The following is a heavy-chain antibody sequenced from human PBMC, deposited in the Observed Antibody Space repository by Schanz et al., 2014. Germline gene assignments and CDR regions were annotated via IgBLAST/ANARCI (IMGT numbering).Heavy chain of an antibody. Sequence: EELLVESGGGWVQPGGSVRLSCAGSGFTFNGYSMHWVRQAPGKGLEYVSVISSNGGSTYYANSVKGRFTISRDNSNNTMNPQMHSMSAHDLAVSSCARSSWRQSPGGMDVWGQGTTVIVSS. D-gene: IGHD2-15*01. J-gene: IGHJ6*02. CDR3: ARSSWRQSPGGMDV. CDR1: GFTFNGYS. CDR2: ISSNGGST. V-gene: IGHV3-64*01.